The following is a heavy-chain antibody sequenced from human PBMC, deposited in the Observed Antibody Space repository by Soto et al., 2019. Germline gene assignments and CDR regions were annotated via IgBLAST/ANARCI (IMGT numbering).Heavy chain of an antibody. V-gene: IGHV3-33*01. J-gene: IGHJ4*02. Sequence: QVQLVESGGGVVQPGRSLRLSCAASGFTFSSYGMHWVRQAPGKGLEWVAVIWYDGSNKYYADSVKGRFTISRDNSKNTMYLQMNSLRAEDTGVYYCARDEERDGYGDPDFGFVGSDYWGQGTLVTVSS. CDR2: IWYDGSNK. CDR3: ARDEERDGYGDPDFGFVGSDY. D-gene: IGHD4-17*01. CDR1: GFTFSSYG.